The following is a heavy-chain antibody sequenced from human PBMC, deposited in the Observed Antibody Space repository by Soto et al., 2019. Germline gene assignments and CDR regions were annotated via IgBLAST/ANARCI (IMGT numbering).Heavy chain of an antibody. CDR3: AVASNDYYDSSGYYY. D-gene: IGHD3-22*01. V-gene: IGHV3-23*01. J-gene: IGHJ4*02. CDR1: GFTFSSYA. Sequence: PGGSLRLSCAASGFTFSSYAMSWVRQAPGKGLEWVSAISGSGGSTYYADSVKGRFTISRDNSKNTLYMQMNSLRAEDTAVYYCAVASNDYYDSSGYYYWGQGTLGTVSS. CDR2: ISGSGGST.